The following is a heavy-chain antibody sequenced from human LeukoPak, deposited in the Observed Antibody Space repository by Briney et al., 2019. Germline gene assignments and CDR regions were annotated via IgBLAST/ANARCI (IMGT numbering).Heavy chain of an antibody. J-gene: IGHJ5*02. CDR2: IYPGDSDT. V-gene: IGHV5-51*01. CDR3: ARQKYSSSWYVWFDP. Sequence: GESLKISCKGSGYSFTSYWIGWVRQMPGKGLEWMGIIYPGDSDTRYSPSFQGQVTISADKSISTAYLQWSSLEASDTAMYYCARQKYSSSWYVWFDPWGQGTLVTVSS. CDR1: GYSFTSYW. D-gene: IGHD6-13*01.